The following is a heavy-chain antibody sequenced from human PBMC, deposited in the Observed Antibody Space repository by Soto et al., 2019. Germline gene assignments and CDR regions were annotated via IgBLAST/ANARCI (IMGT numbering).Heavy chain of an antibody. CDR1: GFIFSSYW. CDR3: VRVGSGSYSWRDP. Sequence: EVQLEESGGDLVQPGGSLRLSCTASGFIFSSYWMHWVRQAPGKGLVWVSRINTGGGTTTYAESVKGRFTISRDNARNTLYLQMNSLRPEDTALYYCVRVGSGSYSWRDPWGQGTLVTVSS. J-gene: IGHJ5*02. CDR2: INTGGGTT. V-gene: IGHV3-74*01. D-gene: IGHD1-26*01.